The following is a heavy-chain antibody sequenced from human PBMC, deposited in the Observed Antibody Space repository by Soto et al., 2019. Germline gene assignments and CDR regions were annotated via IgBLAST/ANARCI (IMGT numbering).Heavy chain of an antibody. D-gene: IGHD2-21*01. CDR2: ARNKGHGYTT. Sequence: EVQLVESGGGLVQPGGSLRLSCVASGVTFSDHFMDWVRQAPGKGLEWVGRARNKGHGYTTAHAPSVKGRFTISRDDSKNSVYLQMNSLKTEDTAVYFCARLIGTSFDLWGQGTLVTVSS. J-gene: IGHJ4*02. CDR3: ARLIGTSFDL. V-gene: IGHV3-72*01. CDR1: GVTFSDHF.